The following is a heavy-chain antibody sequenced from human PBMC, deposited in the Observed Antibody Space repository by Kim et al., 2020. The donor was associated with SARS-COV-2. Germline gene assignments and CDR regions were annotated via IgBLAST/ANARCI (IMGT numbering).Heavy chain of an antibody. D-gene: IGHD3-10*02. CDR2: ISYDGSNK. CDR1: GFTFSSYA. CDR3: ARGDKGALLCLDY. J-gene: IGHJ4*02. V-gene: IGHV3-30-3*01. Sequence: GGSLRLSCAASGFTFSSYAMHWVRQAPGKGLEWVAVISYDGSNKYYADSVKGRFTISRDNSKNTLYLQMNSLRAEDTAVYYCARGDKGALLCLDYWGQGTLVTVSS.